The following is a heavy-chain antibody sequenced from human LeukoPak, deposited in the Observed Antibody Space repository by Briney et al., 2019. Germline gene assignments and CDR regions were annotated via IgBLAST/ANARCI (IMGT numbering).Heavy chain of an antibody. V-gene: IGHV1-8*01. CDR2: MNPNSGNT. J-gene: IGHJ4*02. D-gene: IGHD3-22*01. CDR3: ATLRGYYDSTYDY. CDR1: GYTFTSYD. Sequence: ASVKVSCKASGYTFTSYDINWVRQATGQGLGWMGWMNPNSGNTGYAQKFQGRVTMTRNTSISTAYMELSSLRSEDTAVYYCATLRGYYDSTYDYWGQRTLVTVSS.